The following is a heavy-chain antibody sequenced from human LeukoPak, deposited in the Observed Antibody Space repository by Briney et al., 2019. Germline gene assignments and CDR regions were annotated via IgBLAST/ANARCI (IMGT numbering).Heavy chain of an antibody. CDR2: ISGSGGST. D-gene: IGHD3-22*01. CDR1: GFTFSSYA. V-gene: IGHV3-23*01. CDR3: AKDGYYDSKLDY. J-gene: IGHJ4*02. Sequence: GGSLRLSCAASGFTFSSYAMSWVRQAPGKGLEWVSAISGSGGSTYYANSVKGRFTISRDNSKNTLYLQMNSLRAEDTAVYYCAKDGYYDSKLDYWGQGTLVTVSS.